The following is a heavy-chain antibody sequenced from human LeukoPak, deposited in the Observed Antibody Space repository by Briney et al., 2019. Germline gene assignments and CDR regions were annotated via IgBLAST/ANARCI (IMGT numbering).Heavy chain of an antibody. CDR3: ARVRFLLWLGNDH. V-gene: IGHV3-7*01. CDR1: GFTFSNYW. J-gene: IGHJ5*02. CDR2: IKQDGSEK. D-gene: IGHD3-10*01. Sequence: PGESLRLSCAASGFTFSNYWMTWVRQAPGKGLEWVANIKQDGSEKYYVDSVKGRFTISRDNAKNSLYLQTNNLRAEDTAVYYCARVRFLLWLGNDHWGQGTLVTVSS.